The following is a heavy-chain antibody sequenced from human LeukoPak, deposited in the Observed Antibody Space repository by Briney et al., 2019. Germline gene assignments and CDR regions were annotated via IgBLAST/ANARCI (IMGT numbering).Heavy chain of an antibody. Sequence: GASVKVSRKTSGYPFRNYDINWVRQATGQGLEWMGWINPHSGKTGYAQKFQGRVTMTTDTSASTAYMELSSLRSEDTAVYYCARLSSHYGDYKVDPWGQGTLVTVSS. CDR1: GYPFRNYD. J-gene: IGHJ5*02. CDR3: ARLSSHYGDYKVDP. CDR2: INPHSGKT. D-gene: IGHD4-17*01. V-gene: IGHV1-8*01.